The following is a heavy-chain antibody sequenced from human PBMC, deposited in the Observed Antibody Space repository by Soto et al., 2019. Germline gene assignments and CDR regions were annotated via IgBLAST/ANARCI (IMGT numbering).Heavy chain of an antibody. V-gene: IGHV1-3*04. J-gene: IGHJ4*02. CDR1: GYTFTTYA. D-gene: IGHD2-2*01. CDR3: ASPKVPPSMNVLDF. Sequence: QVQLVQSGTEVKKPGASVKVSCKASGYTFTTYAIHWVRQAPGQRLEWMGWINNGNGDTKYSQNFQDRVTITRETSGITAYMELSGLRSEDTAVYYCASPKVPPSMNVLDFWGQGTLVTVSS. CDR2: INNGNGDT.